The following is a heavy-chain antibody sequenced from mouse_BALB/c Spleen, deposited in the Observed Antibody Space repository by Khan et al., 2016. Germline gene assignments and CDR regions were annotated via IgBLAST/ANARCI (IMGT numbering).Heavy chain of an antibody. CDR2: ISSGGSYT. CDR1: GFTFSSYG. CDR3: ARDGNFPWFTY. V-gene: IGHV5-6*01. J-gene: IGHJ3*01. D-gene: IGHD2-1*01. Sequence: EVQLVESGGDLVKPGGSLKLSCAASGFTFSSYGMSWVRQTPDKRLEWVATISSGGSYTYYPDSVKGRFTISRDNAKNTRYLQMSSLKSEDTAVYYCARDGNFPWFTYWGQGTLVTVSA.